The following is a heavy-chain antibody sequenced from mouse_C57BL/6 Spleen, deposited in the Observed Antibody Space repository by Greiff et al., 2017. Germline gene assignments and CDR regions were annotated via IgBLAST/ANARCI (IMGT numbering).Heavy chain of an antibody. Sequence: QVQLQQSGPELVKPGASVKISCKASGYAISSSWMNWVKQRPGKGLEWIGRIYPGDGDTKYNAKFKGKATLTADKSSSTAYMQLSSLTSEDSAVYFCARKGAYFSSYDAMDDWGQGTSVTVSS. CDR2: IYPGDGDT. D-gene: IGHD2-5*01. J-gene: IGHJ4*01. V-gene: IGHV1-82*01. CDR3: ARKGAYFSSYDAMDD. CDR1: GYAISSSW.